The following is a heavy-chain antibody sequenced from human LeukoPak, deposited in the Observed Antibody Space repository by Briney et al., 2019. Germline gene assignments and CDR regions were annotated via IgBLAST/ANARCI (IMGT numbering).Heavy chain of an antibody. J-gene: IGHJ4*02. CDR1: GFTFSSYG. CDR2: ISYDGSNK. Sequence: GGSLRLSCAASGFTFSSYGMHWVRQAPGKGLEWVAVISYDGSNKYYADSVKGRFTISRDNSKNTLYLQMNSLRAEDTAVYYCAKSRATTTGGRDFDYWGQGTLVTVSS. CDR3: AKSRATTTGGRDFDY. D-gene: IGHD4-4*01. V-gene: IGHV3-30*18.